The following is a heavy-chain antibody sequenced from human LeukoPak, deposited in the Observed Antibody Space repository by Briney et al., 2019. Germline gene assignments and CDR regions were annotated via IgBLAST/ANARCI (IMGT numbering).Heavy chain of an antibody. Sequence: ASVKVSCKASGGTFSSYAISWVRQAPGQGLEWMGWINPNSGGTNYAQKFQGRVTMTRDTSISTAYMELSRLRSDDTAVYYCARVKWAVYQLLDYWGQGTLVTVSS. CDR3: ARVKWAVYQLLDY. V-gene: IGHV1-2*02. D-gene: IGHD2-2*01. CDR1: GGTFSSYA. J-gene: IGHJ4*02. CDR2: INPNSGGT.